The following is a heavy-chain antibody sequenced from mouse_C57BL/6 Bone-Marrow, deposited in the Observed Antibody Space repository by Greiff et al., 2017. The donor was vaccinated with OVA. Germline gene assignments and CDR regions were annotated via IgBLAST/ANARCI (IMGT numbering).Heavy chain of an antibody. CDR3: ARDHGNYQFPYWYFDV. V-gene: IGHV5-16*01. Sequence: EVMLVESEGGLVQPGSSMKLSCTASGFTFSDYYMAWVRQVPEKGLEWVANINYDGSSTYYLDSLKSRFIISRDNAKNILYLQMSSLKSEDTATYYCARDHGNYQFPYWYFDVWGTGTTVTVSS. CDR2: INYDGSST. J-gene: IGHJ1*03. CDR1: GFTFSDYY. D-gene: IGHD2-1*01.